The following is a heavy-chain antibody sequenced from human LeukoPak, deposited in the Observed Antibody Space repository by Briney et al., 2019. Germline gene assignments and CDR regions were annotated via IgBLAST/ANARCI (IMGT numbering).Heavy chain of an antibody. J-gene: IGHJ3*02. CDR3: ARHGKGVTYFYTFDI. CDR2: VYASGAT. Sequence: SETLSLTYTVSGGSITNYYWRWIRQPPGEGLEWIGHVYASGATNSNPSLKSRVTISVDTSKNQFSLKLSSVTAADTAVYYCARHGKGVTYFYTFDIWGQGTVVAVSS. D-gene: IGHD2/OR15-2a*01. V-gene: IGHV4-59*08. CDR1: GGSITNYY.